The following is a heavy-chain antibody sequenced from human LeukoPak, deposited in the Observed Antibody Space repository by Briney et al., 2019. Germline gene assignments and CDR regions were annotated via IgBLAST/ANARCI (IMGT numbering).Heavy chain of an antibody. CDR3: ARDLRDILTEYYYGVDV. J-gene: IGHJ6*02. D-gene: IGHD3-9*01. V-gene: IGHV4-61*01. CDR2: IYYSGST. CDR1: GGSISSSSYY. Sequence: PSETLSLTCTVSGGSISSSSYYWGWIRQPPGKGLEWIGYIYYSGSTNYNPSLKSRVTISVDTSKNQFSLKLSSVTAADTAVYYCARDLRDILTEYYYGVDVWGQGTTVTVSS.